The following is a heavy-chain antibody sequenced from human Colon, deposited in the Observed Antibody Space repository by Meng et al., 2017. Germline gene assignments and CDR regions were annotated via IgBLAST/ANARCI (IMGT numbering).Heavy chain of an antibody. J-gene: IGHJ4*02. D-gene: IGHD5-18*01. CDR2: INLNSGAT. V-gene: IGHV1-2*06. CDR3: ARVKDTTVVVFSEKFDY. Sequence: QLQLVQSGSEVKKPGASVRVSCKASGYTFTDYYMHWVRQATGQGLEWMGRINLNSGATNYAQKFQGRVTMTTDTSISTAYMDLSRLRSDDTAVYYCARVKDTTVVVFSEKFDYWGQGTLVTVSS. CDR1: GYTFTDYY.